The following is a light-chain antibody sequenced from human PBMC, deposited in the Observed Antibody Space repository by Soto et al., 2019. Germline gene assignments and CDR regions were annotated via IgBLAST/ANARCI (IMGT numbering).Light chain of an antibody. CDR3: CSYAGSSTVV. V-gene: IGLV2-23*01. J-gene: IGLJ2*01. Sequence: QSALSPPASVSGSRGQSITISCTGTSSDVGSYNLVSWYQQHPGKAPKLMIYEGSKRPSGVSNRFSGSKSGNTASLTISGLQAEDEADYYCCSYAGSSTVVFGGGTKLTVL. CDR2: EGS. CDR1: SSDVGSYNL.